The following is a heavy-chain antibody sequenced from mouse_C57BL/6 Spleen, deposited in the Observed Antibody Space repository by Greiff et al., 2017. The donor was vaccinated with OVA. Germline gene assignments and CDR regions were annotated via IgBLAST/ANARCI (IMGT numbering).Heavy chain of an antibody. J-gene: IGHJ4*01. CDR3: TGGILRRARYAMDY. D-gene: IGHD1-2*01. CDR1: GYTFTDYE. Sequence: QVQLQQSGAELVRPGASVTLSCKASGYTFTDYEMHWVKQTPVHGLEWIGAIDPENGGTAYNQKFKGKAILTVDKYSSTAYMELRSLTSEESAVYYCTGGILRRARYAMDYWGQGTSVTVSS. V-gene: IGHV1-15*01. CDR2: IDPENGGT.